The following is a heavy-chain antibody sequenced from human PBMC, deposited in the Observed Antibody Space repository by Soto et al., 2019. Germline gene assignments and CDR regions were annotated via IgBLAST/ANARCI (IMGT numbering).Heavy chain of an antibody. J-gene: IGHJ5*02. V-gene: IGHV6-1*01. CDR3: TREYYVSGSNDHWFEP. D-gene: IGHD3-10*01. CDR1: VDSVSSNSAS. Sequence: SQNLSLTCAISVDSVSSNSASWSWISQSPSRGLEWLGRTYYRSKWYNDYAVSVKSRITINPDTSKNQFSLQLNSVTPEDTAVYYCTREYYVSGSNDHWFEPWGQGTLVTVSS. CDR2: TYYRSKWYN.